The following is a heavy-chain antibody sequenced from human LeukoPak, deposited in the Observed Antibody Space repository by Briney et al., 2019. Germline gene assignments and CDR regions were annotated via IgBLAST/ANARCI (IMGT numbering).Heavy chain of an antibody. Sequence: SQTLSLTCAISGDSVSINSAAWNWIRQSPSRGLEWLGRTYQRSKWYNEYALSVKSRITINPDISKNQFSLQLNSVTPEDTAVYYCARSPSPYSSGWYFDYWGQGTLVTVSS. J-gene: IGHJ4*02. D-gene: IGHD6-19*01. CDR2: TYQRSKWYN. CDR1: GDSVSINSAA. V-gene: IGHV6-1*01. CDR3: ARSPSPYSSGWYFDY.